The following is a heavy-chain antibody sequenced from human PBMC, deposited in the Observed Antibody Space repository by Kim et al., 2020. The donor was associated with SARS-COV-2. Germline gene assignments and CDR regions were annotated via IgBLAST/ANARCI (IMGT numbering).Heavy chain of an antibody. V-gene: IGHV4-31*03. CDR3: ARAAGQITIFGVVILHFDL. Sequence: SETLSITCTVSGGSISSGGYYWSWIRQHPGKGLEWIGYIYYSGSTYYNPSLKSRVTISVDTSKNQFTLKLSSVTAADTAVYYCARAAGQITIFGVVILHFDLCGRGTLVTVSS. CDR1: GGSISSGGYY. D-gene: IGHD3-3*01. CDR2: IYYSGST. J-gene: IGHJ2*01.